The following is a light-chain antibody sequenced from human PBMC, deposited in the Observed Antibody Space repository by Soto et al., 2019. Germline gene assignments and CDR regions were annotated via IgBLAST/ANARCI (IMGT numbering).Light chain of an antibody. J-gene: IGKJ1*01. Sequence: AIQLMQSPSSLSSSVVDRVVIICLSSQVIRDDLGWYRQRPVKAPELLIFAASTLQGDVPSRFSGSGSGTDFTLTISSLQPEDFATYYCLQDYNYPWTFGQGTKVDIK. V-gene: IGKV1-6*01. CDR1: QVIRDD. CDR3: LQDYNYPWT. CDR2: AAS.